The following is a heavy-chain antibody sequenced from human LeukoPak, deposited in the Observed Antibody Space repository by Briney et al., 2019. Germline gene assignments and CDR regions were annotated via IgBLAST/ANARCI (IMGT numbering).Heavy chain of an antibody. Sequence: PGGSLRLSCAASGFTFSSYSMNWVRQAPGKGLEWVSSISSSSSYIYYADSVKGRFTISRDNAKNSLYLQMNSLRAEDTAVYYCARAREMATITNWFDPWGQGTLVTVSS. CDR1: GFTFSSYS. J-gene: IGHJ5*02. V-gene: IGHV3-21*01. CDR2: ISSSSSYI. CDR3: ARAREMATITNWFDP. D-gene: IGHD5-24*01.